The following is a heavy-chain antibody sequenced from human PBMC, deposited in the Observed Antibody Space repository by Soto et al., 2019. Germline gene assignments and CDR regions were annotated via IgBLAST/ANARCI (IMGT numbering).Heavy chain of an antibody. V-gene: IGHV4-4*02. CDR1: GVSISSSNW. Sequence: HVQLQESGPGLVTPSGTLSLTCAVSGVSISSSNWWSWVRQPPGKGLEWIGEIYHSGSTNYNPSLKGRVTVSVDKSKIQFSLKMPSVTAADTAFYYCAGGGGYCCQGTLVTVAA. CDR2: IYHSGST. CDR3: AGGGGY. J-gene: IGHJ4*02.